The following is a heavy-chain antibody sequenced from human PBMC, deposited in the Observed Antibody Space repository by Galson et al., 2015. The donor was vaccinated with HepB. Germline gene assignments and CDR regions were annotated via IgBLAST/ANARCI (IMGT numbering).Heavy chain of an antibody. J-gene: IGHJ4*02. Sequence: SVKVSCKASQYTLTTYAMPWVRQAPGQRLEWMGWINADNENTKYAQKFQGRVTITKDTSASTAYMELSSLRSEDTAVYYCGRSSYSALHDWGQGTLVTVSS. CDR3: GRSSYSALHD. V-gene: IGHV1-3*01. D-gene: IGHD4-11*01. CDR2: INADNENT. CDR1: QYTLTTYA.